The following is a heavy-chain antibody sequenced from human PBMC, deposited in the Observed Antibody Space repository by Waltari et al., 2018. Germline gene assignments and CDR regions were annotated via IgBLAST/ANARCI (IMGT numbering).Heavy chain of an antibody. D-gene: IGHD1-26*01. V-gene: IGHV3-21*01. J-gene: IGHJ6*02. CDR1: GFTFSSYS. CDR3: ASEIVGDILDDAMDV. CDR2: ISSSSSYI. Sequence: EVQLVESGGGLVTPGGSLRLSCAASGFTFSSYSMDWVRQAPGRGLAWVSSISSSSSYIYYADSVKGRFTISRDNAKNSLYLQMNSLRAEDTAVYYCASEIVGDILDDAMDVWGQGTTVTVSS.